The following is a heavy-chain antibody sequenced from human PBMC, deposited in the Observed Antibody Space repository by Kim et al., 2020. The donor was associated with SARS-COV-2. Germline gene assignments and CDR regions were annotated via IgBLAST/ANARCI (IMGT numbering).Heavy chain of an antibody. D-gene: IGHD2-2*01. CDR1: GGSISSSSYY. V-gene: IGHV4-39*01. CDR3: ARHGDIVVVPAAPFDYYYYYGMDV. CDR2: IYYSGST. Sequence: SETLSLTCTVSGGSISSSSYYWGWIRQPPGKGLEWIGSIYYSGSTYYNPSLKSRVTISVDTSKNQFSLKLSSVTAADTAVYYCARHGDIVVVPAAPFDYYYYYGMDVWGQGTTVTVSS. J-gene: IGHJ6*02.